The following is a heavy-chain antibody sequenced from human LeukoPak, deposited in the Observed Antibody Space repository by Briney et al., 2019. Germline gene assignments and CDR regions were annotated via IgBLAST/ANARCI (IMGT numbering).Heavy chain of an antibody. D-gene: IGHD6-13*01. J-gene: IGHJ6*03. V-gene: IGHV4-39*07. CDR2: IYYSGST. CDR3: ARDFPRYASAAGYYYYYYMDV. Sequence: SETPSLTCTVSGGSISSSSYYWGWIRQPPGKGLEWIGSIYYSGSTYYNPSLKSRVTISVDTSKNQLSLKLSSVTAADTAVYYCARDFPRYASAAGYYYYYYMDVWGKGTTVTVSS. CDR1: GGSISSSSYY.